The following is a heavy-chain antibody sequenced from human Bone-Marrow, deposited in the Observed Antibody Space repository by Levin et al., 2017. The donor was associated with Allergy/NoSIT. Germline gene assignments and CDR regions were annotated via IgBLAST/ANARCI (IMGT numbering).Heavy chain of an antibody. V-gene: IGHV4-31*03. CDR3: AREGDYYGSGTSITVDP. D-gene: IGHD3-10*01. CDR2: IYYSGST. CDR1: GGSISSGGYY. Sequence: SETLSLTCTVSGGSISSGGYYWSWIRQHPGKGLEWIGYIYYSGSTYYNPSLKSRVTISVDTSKNQFSLKLSSVTAADTAVYYCAREGDYYGSGTSITVDPWGQGTLVTVSS. J-gene: IGHJ5*02.